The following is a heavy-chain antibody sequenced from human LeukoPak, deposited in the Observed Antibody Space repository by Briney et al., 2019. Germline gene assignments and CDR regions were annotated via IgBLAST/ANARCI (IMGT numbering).Heavy chain of an antibody. J-gene: IGHJ4*02. Sequence: GRSLRLSCAASGFTFSSYGMHWVRQAPGKGLEWVAVISYDGSNKYYADSVKGRFTISRDNSKNTLYLQMNSLRAEDTAVYYCAALGYGDIDYWGQGTLVTVSS. CDR2: ISYDGSNK. CDR1: GFTFSSYG. D-gene: IGHD4-17*01. V-gene: IGHV3-30*03. CDR3: AALGYGDIDY.